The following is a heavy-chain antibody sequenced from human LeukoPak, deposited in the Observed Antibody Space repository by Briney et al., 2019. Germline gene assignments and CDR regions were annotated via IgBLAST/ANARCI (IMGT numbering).Heavy chain of an antibody. D-gene: IGHD3-3*01. V-gene: IGHV4-34*01. CDR2: INHSGST. CDR3: ARDRRITIFGVVIIPGWFDP. CDR1: GGSFSGYY. J-gene: IGHJ5*02. Sequence: SETLSLTCAVYGGSFSGYYWSWNRQPPGKGLEWIGEINHSGSTNYNPSLKSRVTISVDTSKNQFSLKLSSVTAADTAVYYCARDRRITIFGVVIIPGWFDPWGQGTLVTVSS.